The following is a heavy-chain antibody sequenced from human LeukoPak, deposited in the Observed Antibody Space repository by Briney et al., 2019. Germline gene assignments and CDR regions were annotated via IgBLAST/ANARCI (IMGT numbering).Heavy chain of an antibody. Sequence: GASVKVSCKVSGYTLTELSMHWVRQAPGKGLEWMGWISAYNGNTHYAQKFRGRLTLTTETSTSTAYLELRSLKSDDTAVYYCARDRVGGDLTGVSLYWGQGTLVTVSS. V-gene: IGHV1-18*01. CDR3: ARDRVGGDLTGVSLY. CDR2: ISAYNGNT. D-gene: IGHD4-17*01. J-gene: IGHJ4*01. CDR1: GYTLTELS.